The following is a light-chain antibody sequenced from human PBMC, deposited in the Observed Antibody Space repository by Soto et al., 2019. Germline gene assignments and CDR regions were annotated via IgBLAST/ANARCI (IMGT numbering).Light chain of an antibody. CDR2: DAS. V-gene: IGKV3-20*01. CDR3: QQYGSSGT. J-gene: IGKJ1*01. Sequence: EIVLTQSPVTLSLSPGERATLSCRASQSVSSNHLAWYQQKPGLAPRLLIYDASSRATGVPDRFSGGGSGTDFTLTISRPEPEDFAVYYCQQYGSSGTFGQGTKVDI. CDR1: QSVSSNH.